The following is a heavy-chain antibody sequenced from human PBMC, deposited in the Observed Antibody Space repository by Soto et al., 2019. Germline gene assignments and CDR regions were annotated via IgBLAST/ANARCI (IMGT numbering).Heavy chain of an antibody. CDR2: ISYDGSNK. CDR3: AKVGGRQWLAGMDV. Sequence: PGGSLRLSCAASGFTFSSYGMHWVRQAPGKGLEWVAVISYDGSNKYYADSVKGRFTISRDNSKNTLYLQMNSLRAEDTAVYYCAKVGGRQWLAGMDVWGQGTTVTVSS. V-gene: IGHV3-30*18. CDR1: GFTFSSYG. D-gene: IGHD6-19*01. J-gene: IGHJ6*02.